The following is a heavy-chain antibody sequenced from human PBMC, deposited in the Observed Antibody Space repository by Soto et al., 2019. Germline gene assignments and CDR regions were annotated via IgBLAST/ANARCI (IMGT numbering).Heavy chain of an antibody. Sequence: ASVKVSCKASDDSFNTYSINWVRQASGQGLEWVGGIIPLFGTTNYAPELQDRVTITADQSTSTVYMEMSSLRSVDTAIYYYTRGVVVVSSTPGADAFSIWGQGTKLTVSS. D-gene: IGHD2-21*01. V-gene: IGHV1-69*13. CDR1: DDSFNTYS. CDR3: TRGVVVVSSTPGADAFSI. J-gene: IGHJ3*02. CDR2: IIPLFGTT.